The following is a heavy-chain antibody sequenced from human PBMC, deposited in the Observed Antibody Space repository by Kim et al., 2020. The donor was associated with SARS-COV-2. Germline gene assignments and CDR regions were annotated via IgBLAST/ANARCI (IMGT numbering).Heavy chain of an antibody. CDR3: AKVKVVGSSEFWNWFDP. CDR1: GFTFSSYG. D-gene: IGHD6-13*01. Sequence: GGSLRLSCAASGFTFSSYGMHWVRQAPGKGLEWVAVISYDGSNKYYADSVKGRFTISRDNSKNTLYLQMNSLRAEDTAVYYCAKVKVVGSSEFWNWFDPWGQGTLVTVSS. V-gene: IGHV3-30*18. J-gene: IGHJ5*02. CDR2: ISYDGSNK.